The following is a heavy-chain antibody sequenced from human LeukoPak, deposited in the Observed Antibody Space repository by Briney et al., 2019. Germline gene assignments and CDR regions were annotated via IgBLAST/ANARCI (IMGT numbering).Heavy chain of an antibody. D-gene: IGHD3-10*01. CDR2: ITYDGYYK. CDR1: GFTFTSYG. V-gene: IGHV3-30*03. J-gene: IGHJ4*02. CDR3: ARDLSPVVRASPMGY. Sequence: GGSLRLSCAASGFTFTSYGIHWVRQAPGKGLEWVALITYDGYYKYYSDSVKGRFTISSDTSKNTLYLQMNSLRAEDTAVYYCARDLSPVVRASPMGYWGQGTLVTVSS.